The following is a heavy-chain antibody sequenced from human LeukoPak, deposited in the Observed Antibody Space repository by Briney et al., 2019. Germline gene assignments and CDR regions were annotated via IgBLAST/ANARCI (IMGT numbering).Heavy chain of an antibody. D-gene: IGHD3-22*01. CDR3: ARDGVYDSSGNLGMDV. J-gene: IGHJ6*02. V-gene: IGHV1-18*01. CDR1: GYTFTSYG. Sequence: ASVNVSCKASGYTFTSYGISWVRQAPGQGLEWMGWISAYNGNTNYAQKLQGRVTMTTDTSTSTAYMELRSLRSDDTAVYYCARDGVYDSSGNLGMDVWGQGTTVTVSS. CDR2: ISAYNGNT.